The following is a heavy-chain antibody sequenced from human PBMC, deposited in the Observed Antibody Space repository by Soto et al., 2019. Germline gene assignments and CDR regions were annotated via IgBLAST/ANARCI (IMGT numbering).Heavy chain of an antibody. CDR1: GGTFSSYT. V-gene: IGHV1-69*02. J-gene: IGHJ4*02. D-gene: IGHD3-22*01. CDR2: IIPILGIA. Sequence: GASVKVSCKASGGTFSSYTISWVRQAPGQGHEWMGRIIPILGIANYAQKFQGRVTITADKSTSTAYMELSSLRSEDTAVYYCAKRRVNGLEYYWGQGTLVTVSS. CDR3: AKRRVNGLEYY.